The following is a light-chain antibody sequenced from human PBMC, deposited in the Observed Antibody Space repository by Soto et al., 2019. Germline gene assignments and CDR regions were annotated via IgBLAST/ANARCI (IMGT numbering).Light chain of an antibody. V-gene: IGKV1-39*01. CDR3: HQAYSTPWT. CDR1: QSISSS. Sequence: IQMTQSPPSLSASVGDTVTITCRASQSISSSLNWYQQKPGKAPKLLIYTASNLESGVPSRFSGSGFGTEFTLTISSLQPEDFATYHCHQAYSTPWTFGRGTKVDIK. J-gene: IGKJ1*01. CDR2: TAS.